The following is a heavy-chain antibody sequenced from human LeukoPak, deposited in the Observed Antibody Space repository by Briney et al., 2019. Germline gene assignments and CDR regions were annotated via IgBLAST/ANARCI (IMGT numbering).Heavy chain of an antibody. CDR1: GFTFSSYG. D-gene: IGHD3-10*01. V-gene: IGHV3-33*01. CDR2: IWYDGSNK. J-gene: IGHJ4*02. Sequence: PGRSLRLSCAASGFTFSSYGMHWVRQAPGKGREWVAVIWYDGSNKYYADSVKGRFTISTDNSKNTLYLQMNSLRAEDTAVYYCARDRDTRYYGSGSYLDYWGQGTLVTVSS. CDR3: ARDRDTRYYGSGSYLDY.